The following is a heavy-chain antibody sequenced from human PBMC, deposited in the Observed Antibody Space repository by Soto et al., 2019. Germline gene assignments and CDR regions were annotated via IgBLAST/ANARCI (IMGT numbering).Heavy chain of an antibody. CDR3: DRGMARYCSSSSCSPFDY. CDR1: GFTFSDYY. V-gene: IGHV3-11*01. Sequence: QVQLVESGGGLVKPGGSLRLSCAASGFTFSDYYMSWIRQAPGKGLEWVSYISSSGSTIYYVDSVKGRFTISRDNAKNSLYLQMNSLRAEDTAVYYCDRGMARYCSSSSCSPFDYWGQGTLVTVSS. J-gene: IGHJ4*02. CDR2: ISSSGSTI. D-gene: IGHD2-2*01.